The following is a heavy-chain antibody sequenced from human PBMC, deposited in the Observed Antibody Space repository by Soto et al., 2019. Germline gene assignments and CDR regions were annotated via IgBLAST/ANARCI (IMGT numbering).Heavy chain of an antibody. CDR2: IYPGDSDI. CDR1: GYDFTNYC. D-gene: IGHD6-13*01. V-gene: IGHV5-51*01. Sequence: GESLKISCKASGYDFTNYCIAWVLQRPWRGLEWMGMIYPGDSDIRYNPSFRGRVTISADKSITSAFVQWGSLKASDSAIYYCARFRAPRRQLISMSFHLWGLGTLVTVSS. J-gene: IGHJ4*03. CDR3: ARFRAPRRQLISMSFHL.